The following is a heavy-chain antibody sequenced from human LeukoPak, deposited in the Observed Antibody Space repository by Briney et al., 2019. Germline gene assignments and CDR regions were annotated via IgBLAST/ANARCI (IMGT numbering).Heavy chain of an antibody. V-gene: IGHV4-59*01. CDR1: GGSISSYY. CDR2: IYYSGTT. Sequence: SETLSLTCTASGGSISSYYWTWIRQPPGKGLEWIGYIYYSGTTYYNPSLKSRVTISLDTSKNKLSLNVTSVNVADTAVYYCARAGGYSGYASNWGQGTLLTVSS. J-gene: IGHJ4*02. D-gene: IGHD5-12*01. CDR3: ARAGGYSGYASN.